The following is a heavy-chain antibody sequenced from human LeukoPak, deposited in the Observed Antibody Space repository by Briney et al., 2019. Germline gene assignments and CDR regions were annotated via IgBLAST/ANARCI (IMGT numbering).Heavy chain of an antibody. CDR3: AREWNSGNSEGYYFDY. D-gene: IGHD4-23*01. Sequence: GGSLRLSCAASGFTFSSYWMSWVRQAPGKGLEWVANIKQDGSEKYYVDSVKGRFTISRDNAKNSLYLQMNSLRAEDTAVYYCAREWNSGNSEGYYFDYWGQGTLVTVSS. J-gene: IGHJ4*02. CDR1: GFTFSSYW. V-gene: IGHV3-7*01. CDR2: IKQDGSEK.